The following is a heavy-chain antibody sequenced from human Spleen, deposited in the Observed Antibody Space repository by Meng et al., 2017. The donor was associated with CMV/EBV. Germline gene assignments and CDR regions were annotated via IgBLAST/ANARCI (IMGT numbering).Heavy chain of an antibody. J-gene: IGHJ4*02. V-gene: IGHV3-7*01. D-gene: IGHD3-22*01. CDR1: GFTFSGYW. Sequence: GESLKISCAASGFTFSGYWMSWVRQAPGKGLEWVANIKQDGSEKYYVDSVKGRFTISRDNAKNSLYLQMNSLRAEDTAVYYCAREKRITMIVVVIREDYFDYWGQGTLVTVSS. CDR2: IKQDGSEK. CDR3: AREKRITMIVVVIREDYFDY.